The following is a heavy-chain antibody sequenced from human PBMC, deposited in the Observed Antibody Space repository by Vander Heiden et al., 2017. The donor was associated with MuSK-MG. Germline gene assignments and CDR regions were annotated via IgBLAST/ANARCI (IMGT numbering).Heavy chain of an antibody. CDR2: IFSNDEK. CDR1: GFSLSNARMG. Sequence: QVTLKESGPVLVKPTETLTLTCTVSGFSLSNARMGVSWIRQPPGKALEWLSHIFSNDEKSYSTSLKSRLTISKDTSKSQVVLTMTNMDPVDTATYYCARGPTVVTGDHDAFDIWGQGTMVTVSS. CDR3: ARGPTVVTGDHDAFDI. D-gene: IGHD4-17*01. V-gene: IGHV2-26*01. J-gene: IGHJ3*02.